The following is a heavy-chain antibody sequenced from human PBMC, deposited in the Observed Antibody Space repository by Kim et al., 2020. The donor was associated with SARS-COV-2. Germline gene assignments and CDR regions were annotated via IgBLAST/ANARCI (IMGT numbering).Heavy chain of an antibody. J-gene: IGHJ4*02. CDR2: SGST. V-gene: IGHV4-4*09. CDR3: ARTRNFDY. Sequence: SGSTTSSPPPTSRVTISLDTSKNQFSLKLSSVTAADTAVYYCARTRNFDYWGQGTLVTVSS.